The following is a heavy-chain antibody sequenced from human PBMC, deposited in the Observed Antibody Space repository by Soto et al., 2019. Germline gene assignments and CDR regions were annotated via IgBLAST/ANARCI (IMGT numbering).Heavy chain of an antibody. V-gene: IGHV4-59*01. Sequence: SETLSLTCTVSGGSISPYYWSWIRQPPGKGLEWIGYIYYGGNTYYNPSLKSRVTMSVDTSRNQLLLQLNSVTAADTAVYYCARIEWSTMVRGVQPPYYYYGMDVWGQGTTVNVSS. J-gene: IGHJ6*02. CDR2: IYYGGNT. CDR1: GGSISPYY. D-gene: IGHD3-10*01. CDR3: ARIEWSTMVRGVQPPYYYYGMDV.